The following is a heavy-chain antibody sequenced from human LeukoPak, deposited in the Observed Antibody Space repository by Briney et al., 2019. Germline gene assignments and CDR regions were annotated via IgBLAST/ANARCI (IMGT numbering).Heavy chain of an antibody. CDR3: ARGIVVVPVRSYYYYMDV. D-gene: IGHD2-2*01. CDR2: INHSGSA. V-gene: IGHV4-34*01. J-gene: IGHJ6*03. CDR1: GGSFSGYY. Sequence: SETLSLTFSVYGGSFSGYYWSWIRQPPGKGLEWIGEINHSGSANYNPSLKSRVTISVDTSKNQFSLKLSSVTAADTAVYYCARGIVVVPVRSYYYYMDVWGKGTTVTVSS.